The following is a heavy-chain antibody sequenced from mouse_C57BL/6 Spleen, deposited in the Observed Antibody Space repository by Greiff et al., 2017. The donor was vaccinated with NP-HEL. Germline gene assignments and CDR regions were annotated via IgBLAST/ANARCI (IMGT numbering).Heavy chain of an antibody. V-gene: IGHV1-15*01. J-gene: IGHJ4*01. Sequence: VQLQQSGAELVRPGASVTLSCKASGYTFTDYEMHWVKQTPVHGLEWIGAIDPETGGTAYNQKFKGKAILTADKSSSTAYMELRSLTSEDSAVYYCTRGELGRAMDYWGQGTSVTVSS. CDR3: TRGELGRAMDY. D-gene: IGHD4-1*01. CDR2: IDPETGGT. CDR1: GYTFTDYE.